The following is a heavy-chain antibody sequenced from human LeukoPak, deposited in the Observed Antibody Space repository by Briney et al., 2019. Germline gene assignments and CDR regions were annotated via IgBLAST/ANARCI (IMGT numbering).Heavy chain of an antibody. CDR3: AKSVYHSGNY. V-gene: IGHV3-23*01. CDR2: ISGGTT. CDR1: GFTISTYG. D-gene: IGHD3-10*01. Sequence: GGSLRLSCAAPGFTISTYGMSWSPQAQGKGLEWVSSISGGTTYHADSVKGRFTISRDNSKNTVSLQMNSLRAEDTAVYYCAKSVYHSGNYWGQGTLVTVSS. J-gene: IGHJ4*02.